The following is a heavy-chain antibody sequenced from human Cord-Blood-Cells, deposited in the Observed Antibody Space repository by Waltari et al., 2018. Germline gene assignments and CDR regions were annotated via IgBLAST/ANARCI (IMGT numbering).Heavy chain of an antibody. CDR2: ISGDGGST. J-gene: IGHJ4*02. CDR1: GFTFDDYA. Sequence: EVQLVESGGVVVQPGGSLRLSCAASGFTFDDYAMHWVRQAPGKGLEWVSLISGDGGSTYYADDVKGRFTNSRDNSKNSLYLQMNSLRAEDTALYYCAKSSPRYCSSTSCYFDYWGQGTLVTVSS. CDR3: AKSSPRYCSSTSCYFDY. V-gene: IGHV3-43D*03. D-gene: IGHD2-2*01.